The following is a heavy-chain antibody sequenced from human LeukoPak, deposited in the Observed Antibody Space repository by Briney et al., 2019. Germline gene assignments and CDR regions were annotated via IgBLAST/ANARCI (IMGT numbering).Heavy chain of an antibody. CDR1: GLTFSSYG. CDR2: ISYDGSNK. D-gene: IGHD1-26*01. V-gene: IGHV3-30*18. CDR3: AKMPRGSSLFDY. J-gene: IGHJ4*02. Sequence: GALRLSCAASGLTFSSYGMHWVRQAPGKGLEWVAVISYDGSNKYYADSVKGRFTISRDNSKNTLYLQMNSLRAEDTAVYYCAKMPRGSSLFDYWGQGTLVTVSS.